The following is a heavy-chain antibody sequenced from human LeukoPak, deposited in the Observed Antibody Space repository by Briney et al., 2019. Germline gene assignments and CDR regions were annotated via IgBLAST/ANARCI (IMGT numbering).Heavy chain of an antibody. V-gene: IGHV1-18*01. J-gene: IGHJ4*02. CDR3: ARDERGSYSPPFDC. CDR1: GGTFSSYA. D-gene: IGHD1-26*01. Sequence: ASVKVSCKASGGTFSSYAISWVRQAPGQGLEWMGWISAYNGNTNYAQKLQGRVTMTTDTSTSTAYMELRSLRSDDTAVYYCARDERGSYSPPFDCWGQGTLVTVSS. CDR2: ISAYNGNT.